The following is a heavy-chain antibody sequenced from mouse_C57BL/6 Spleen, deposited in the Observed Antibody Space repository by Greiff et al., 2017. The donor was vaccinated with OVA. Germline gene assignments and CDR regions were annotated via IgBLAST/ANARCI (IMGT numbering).Heavy chain of an antibody. V-gene: IGHV5-6*01. CDR3: ARHPLSRHFDV. CDR2: ISSGGSYT. CDR1: GFTFSSYG. D-gene: IGHD6-1*01. Sequence: EVQGVESGGDLVKPGGSLKLSCAASGFTFSSYGMSWVRQTPDKRLEWVATISSGGSYTYYPDSVKGRFTISRDNAKNTLYLQMSSLKSEDTAMYYCARHPLSRHFDVWGTGTTVTVSS. J-gene: IGHJ1*03.